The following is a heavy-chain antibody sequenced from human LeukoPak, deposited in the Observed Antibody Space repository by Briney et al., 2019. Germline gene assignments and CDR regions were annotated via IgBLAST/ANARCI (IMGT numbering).Heavy chain of an antibody. CDR2: INIGNGET. V-gene: IGHV1-3*04. D-gene: IGHD3-9*01. Sequence: SXYIFTTYAXXXXRQAPGQRPXXMGWINIGNGETKYSQKFQGRVTITRDTSASTAYMELSSLRSEDTAVYYCARDFASYGMDVWGQGTTVTVSS. J-gene: IGHJ6*02. CDR1: XYIFTTYA. CDR3: ARDFASYGMDV.